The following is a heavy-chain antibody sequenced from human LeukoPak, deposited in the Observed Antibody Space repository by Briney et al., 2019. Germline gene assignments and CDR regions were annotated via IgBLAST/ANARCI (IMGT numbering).Heavy chain of an antibody. Sequence: ASVKVSCKASGYIFTSYGISWVRQAPGQGLEWMGWISAYNGNTNYAQKIQGRVTMTTDTSTSTAYMELSSLRSDDTAVYYCARDQVQYDILNGISESYYYCFDVWGQGTMVTVSS. D-gene: IGHD3-9*01. V-gene: IGHV1-18*01. CDR1: GYIFTSYG. J-gene: IGHJ6*02. CDR3: ARDQVQYDILNGISESYYYCFDV. CDR2: ISAYNGNT.